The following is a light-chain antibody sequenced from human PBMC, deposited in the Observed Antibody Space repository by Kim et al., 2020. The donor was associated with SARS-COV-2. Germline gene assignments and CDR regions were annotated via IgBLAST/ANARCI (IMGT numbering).Light chain of an antibody. Sequence: ATIGCRSSQSVLSNSNKRNYLAWYQQKAGQPPKLLIYWASTRESGVSDRFSGSGSGTNFTLTISCLRAEDVAVYYCQQYISTPLTFGGGTKVDIK. V-gene: IGKV4-1*01. CDR3: QQYISTPLT. CDR1: QSVLSNSNKRNY. CDR2: WAS. J-gene: IGKJ4*01.